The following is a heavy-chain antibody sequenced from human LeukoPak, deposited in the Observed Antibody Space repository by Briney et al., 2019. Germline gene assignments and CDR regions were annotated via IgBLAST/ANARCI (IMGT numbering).Heavy chain of an antibody. CDR3: ARGAPGRVYDSSKKGLFDP. CDR1: GGTFSTYA. D-gene: IGHD3-22*01. J-gene: IGHJ5*02. V-gene: IGHV1-46*01. Sequence: ASVTVSFTASGGTFSTYAISWVRQAPGQGLEWMGIINPSGGSSSYAQKFQGRVTMTRDTSTSTVFMELSSLRSEDTAVYYCARGAPGRVYDSSKKGLFDPWGQGTLVTVSS. CDR2: INPSGGSS.